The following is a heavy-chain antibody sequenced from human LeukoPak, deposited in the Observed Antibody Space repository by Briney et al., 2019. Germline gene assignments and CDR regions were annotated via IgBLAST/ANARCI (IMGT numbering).Heavy chain of an antibody. V-gene: IGHV4-34*01. J-gene: IGHJ5*02. Sequence: KPSETLSLTCAVYGGSFSGYYWSWLRQPPGKGLEWIGEINHSGSTNYNPSLKSRLTISVDTSKNQFSLKLSSVTAADTAVYYCARLNSPGWFDPWGQGTLVTVSS. CDR3: ARLNSPGWFDP. CDR2: INHSGST. CDR1: GGSFSGYY.